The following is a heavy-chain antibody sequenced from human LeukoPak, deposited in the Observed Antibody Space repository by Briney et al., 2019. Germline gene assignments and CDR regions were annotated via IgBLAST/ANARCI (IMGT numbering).Heavy chain of an antibody. D-gene: IGHD5-18*01. J-gene: IGHJ4*02. CDR1: GFTFRSYN. CDR3: ARVSAYSGYSYALPPTDY. Sequence: GGSLSLPHAASGFTFRSYNLKWDPQAPGKGLEWVSAISCRSSYIYYADPVKGRFTISRDNAKDSLYLHMNSLRAEDTAVYYCARVSAYSGYSYALPPTDYWGQGTLVTVSS. V-gene: IGHV3-21*01. CDR2: ISCRSSYI.